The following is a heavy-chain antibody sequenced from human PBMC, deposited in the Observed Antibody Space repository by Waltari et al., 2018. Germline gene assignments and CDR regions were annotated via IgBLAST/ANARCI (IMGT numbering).Heavy chain of an antibody. Sequence: QVQLVQSGAEVKKPGSSVKVSCKATGGTFSSYAISWVRQAPGQGLEWMGGILPIFGTANCAQKFQGGCKITAYKSTSTAYMELSSLRPEDTAVYDCASRIVGAYFDYWGQGTLVTVSS. CDR3: ASRIVGAYFDY. CDR2: ILPIFGTA. CDR1: GGTFSSYA. D-gene: IGHD1-26*01. J-gene: IGHJ4*02. V-gene: IGHV1-69*14.